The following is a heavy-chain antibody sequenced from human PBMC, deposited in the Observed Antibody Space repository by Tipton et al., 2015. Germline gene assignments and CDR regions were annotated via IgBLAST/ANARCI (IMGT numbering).Heavy chain of an antibody. Sequence: TLSLTCTVSGGSISTSTYYWGWIRQSPGKGLEWIGNIYYSGTTYYNPSLKSRVTISVDTSKNQFSLKLSSVTAADTAVYYCARHSGSYRSYYYYYGMDVWGQGTTVTVSS. CDR2: IYYSGTT. D-gene: IGHD1-26*01. J-gene: IGHJ6*02. V-gene: IGHV4-39*01. CDR3: ARHSGSYRSYYYYYGMDV. CDR1: GGSISTSTYY.